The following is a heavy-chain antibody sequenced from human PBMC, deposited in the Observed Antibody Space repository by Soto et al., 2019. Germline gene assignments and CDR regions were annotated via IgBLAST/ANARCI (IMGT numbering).Heavy chain of an antibody. J-gene: IGHJ6*03. CDR3: AHILLHDYGYYVSPYYYYYHMDV. CDR1: GFSLSTSGVG. CDR2: IYWDDDK. D-gene: IGHD4-17*01. V-gene: IGHV2-5*02. Sequence: QITLKESGPTLVKPTQTLTLTCTFSGFSLSTSGVGVGWIRQPPGKALEWLALIYWDDDKRYSPSLKSRLTITKDTSKNPVVLTMTNMDPVDTATYYCAHILLHDYGYYVSPYYYYYHMDVWGKGTTVTVS.